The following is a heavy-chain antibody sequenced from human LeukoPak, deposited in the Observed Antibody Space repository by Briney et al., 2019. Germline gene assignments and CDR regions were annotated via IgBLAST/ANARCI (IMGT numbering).Heavy chain of an antibody. D-gene: IGHD3-22*01. Sequence: GGSLRLSCAASGFTFSSYSMNWVRQAPGKGLEWVSSISSSSSYIYYADSVKGRFTISRDNAKNSLYLQMNSLRAEDTAVYYCARGGRKYYYDSSGYYYDYWGQGTLVTVSS. J-gene: IGHJ4*02. CDR1: GFTFSSYS. V-gene: IGHV3-21*01. CDR3: ARGGRKYYYDSSGYYYDY. CDR2: ISSSSSYI.